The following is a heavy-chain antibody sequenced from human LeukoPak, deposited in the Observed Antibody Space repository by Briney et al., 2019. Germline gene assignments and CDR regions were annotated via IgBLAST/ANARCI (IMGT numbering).Heavy chain of an antibody. J-gene: IGHJ2*01. Sequence: ASVKVSCRASGYTFTSYGIIWVRQAPGQGLEWMGWISAYNGNTNYAQKLQGRVTMTTDTSTSTAYMELRSLRSDDTAVYYCARVDFHWYFDLWGRGTLVTVSS. CDR3: ARVDFHWYFDL. D-gene: IGHD3/OR15-3a*01. CDR1: GYTFTSYG. CDR2: ISAYNGNT. V-gene: IGHV1-18*01.